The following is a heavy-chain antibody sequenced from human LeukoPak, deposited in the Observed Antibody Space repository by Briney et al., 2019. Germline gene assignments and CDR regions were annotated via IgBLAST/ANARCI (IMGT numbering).Heavy chain of an antibody. Sequence: PGGSLRLSCSASGFTFSSYAMHWVRQAPGKGLEYVSAISSNGGSTYYADSVKGRFTISRDNSKNTLYLQMSGLRAEDTAVYYCVSGYDILTGYYSYWGQGTLVTVSS. J-gene: IGHJ4*02. V-gene: IGHV3-64D*06. CDR1: GFTFSSYA. CDR2: ISSNGGST. D-gene: IGHD3-9*01. CDR3: VSGYDILTGYYSY.